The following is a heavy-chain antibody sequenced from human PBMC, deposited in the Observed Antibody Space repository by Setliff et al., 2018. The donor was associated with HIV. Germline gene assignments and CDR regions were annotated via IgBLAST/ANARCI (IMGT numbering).Heavy chain of an antibody. D-gene: IGHD2-8*02. J-gene: IGHJ3*02. CDR2: MNPNSGNT. V-gene: IGHV1-8*02. CDR1: GYTFTSYD. Sequence: ASVKVSCKASGYTFTSYDINWVRQATGQGLEWMGWMNPNSGNTGYAQKFQGRVTMTRNTSISTAYMVLSSLRSEDTAVYYCARRITGLDAFDIWGQGTMVTVSS. CDR3: ARRITGLDAFDI.